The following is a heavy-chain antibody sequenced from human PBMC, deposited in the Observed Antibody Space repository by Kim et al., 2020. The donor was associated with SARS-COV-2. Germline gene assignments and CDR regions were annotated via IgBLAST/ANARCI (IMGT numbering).Heavy chain of an antibody. D-gene: IGHD2-21*01. J-gene: IGHJ6*01. CDR3: GRDLRPYWFTGICYGMDV. CDR2: IAYDGNNK. V-gene: IGHV3-30*04. CDR1: GFTFSSYA. Sequence: GGSLRLSCAASGFTFSSYAMHWVRQAPGKGLEWVMVIAYDGNNKYAIDSVRGRFTLSRDNSKNTVDLQMNNLRPEDTGVYYCGRDLRPYWFTGICYGMDV.